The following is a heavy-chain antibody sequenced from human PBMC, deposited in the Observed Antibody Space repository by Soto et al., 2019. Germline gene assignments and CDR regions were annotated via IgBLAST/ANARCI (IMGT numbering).Heavy chain of an antibody. D-gene: IGHD3-22*01. J-gene: IGHJ4*02. CDR1: GGSISSSDYY. Sequence: QVQLQESGPGLVKPSQTLSLSCTVSGGSISSSDYYWSWIRQPPGKGLEWIGYIYYSGSTYYKSSLKSRVTISIDTSKNQCSLKLSSVTAADTAVYYCAGADDDDSSGYYDCWGQGILVTVSS. CDR3: AGADDDDSSGYYDC. CDR2: IYYSGST. V-gene: IGHV4-30-4*01.